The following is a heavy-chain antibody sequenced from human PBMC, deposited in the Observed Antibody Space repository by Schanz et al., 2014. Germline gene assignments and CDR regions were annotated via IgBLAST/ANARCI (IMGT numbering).Heavy chain of an antibody. CDR3: AKGMGYCSGGTCYDYYYYGLDV. CDR1: GFTFSTYA. CDR2: ISYDGSNK. D-gene: IGHD2-15*01. J-gene: IGHJ6*02. V-gene: IGHV3-30-3*01. Sequence: VQLVESGGGLVKPGGSLRLSCAASGFTFSTYAMHWVRQAPGKGLEWVAVISYDGSNKYYADSVKGRFTISRDNSENTLYRQMNSLSADDTAVFYCAKGMGYCSGGTCYDYYYYGLDVWGQGTTXTVSS.